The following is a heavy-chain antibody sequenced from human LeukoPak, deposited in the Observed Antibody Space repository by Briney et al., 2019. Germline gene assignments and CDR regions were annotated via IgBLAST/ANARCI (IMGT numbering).Heavy chain of an antibody. Sequence: GGSLRLSCAATGFTFSNFAMHWVRQAPGKGLEWVAVVSYDGSYKYYADSVKGRFTISRDNSKNTLYLQMNSLRAENTAVYYCARAPGYGAAYYFDYWGQGTLVTVSS. CDR1: GFTFSNFA. V-gene: IGHV3-30*04. CDR2: VSYDGSYK. J-gene: IGHJ4*02. CDR3: ARAPGYGAAYYFDY. D-gene: IGHD1-1*01.